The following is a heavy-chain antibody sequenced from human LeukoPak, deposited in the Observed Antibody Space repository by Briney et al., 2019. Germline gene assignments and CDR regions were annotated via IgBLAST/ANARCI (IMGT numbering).Heavy chain of an antibody. CDR2: INPSGGST. D-gene: IGHD2-2*02. V-gene: IGHV1-46*01. Sequence: ASVKVSCKASGYTFTSYYMHWVRQAPGQGLEWMGIINPSGGSTSYAQKFQGRVTMTRDTSTSTVYVELSSLRSEDTAVYYCAREIGYCSSTSCYKRAVDIWGQGTMVTVSS. CDR1: GYTFTSYY. CDR3: AREIGYCSSTSCYKRAVDI. J-gene: IGHJ3*02.